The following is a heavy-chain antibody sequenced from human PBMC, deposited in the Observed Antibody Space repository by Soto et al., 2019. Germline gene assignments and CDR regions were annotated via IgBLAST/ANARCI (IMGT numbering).Heavy chain of an antibody. CDR2: IIPIFGTA. V-gene: IGHV1-69*13. CDR1: GGTFRSYA. D-gene: IGHD6-13*01. Sequence: SVKVSCKASGGTFRSYALSWVRQAPGQGLEWMGGIIPIFGTANYAQKFQGRVTITADESTSTAYMELSSLRSEDTAVYYCASEGVRDSSTWIFDYWGQGTLVTVSS. J-gene: IGHJ4*02. CDR3: ASEGVRDSSTWIFDY.